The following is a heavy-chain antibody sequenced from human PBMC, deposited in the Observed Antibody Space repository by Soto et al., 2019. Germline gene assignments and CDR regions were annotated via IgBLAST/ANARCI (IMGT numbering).Heavy chain of an antibody. CDR1: GGTFSSYA. CDR3: ARTSYDHRRRCFGP. V-gene: IGHV1-69*06. D-gene: IGHD3-22*01. CDR2: IIPIFGTA. J-gene: IGHJ5*02. Sequence: GASVKVSCKASGGTFSSYAISWVRQAPGQGLEWMGGIIPIFGTANYAQKFQGRVTITADKSTSTAYMELSSLRSEDTAVYYCARTSYDHRRRCFGPWGQGTLVTVSS.